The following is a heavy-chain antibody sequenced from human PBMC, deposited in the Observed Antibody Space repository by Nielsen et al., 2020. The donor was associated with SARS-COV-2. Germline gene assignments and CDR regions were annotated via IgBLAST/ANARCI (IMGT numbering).Heavy chain of an antibody. CDR2: ISYDGSNK. Sequence: GGSLRLSCAASGFTFSSYAMHWVRQAPGKGLEWVAVISYDGSNKYYADSVKGRFTISRDNSKNTVSLQVTSLRGEDTAFYYCAKDRGSRDVVGATTYYLDFWGQGTLVTVSS. CDR3: AKDRGSRDVVGATTYYLDF. J-gene: IGHJ4*02. CDR1: GFTFSSYA. V-gene: IGHV3-30-3*01. D-gene: IGHD1-26*01.